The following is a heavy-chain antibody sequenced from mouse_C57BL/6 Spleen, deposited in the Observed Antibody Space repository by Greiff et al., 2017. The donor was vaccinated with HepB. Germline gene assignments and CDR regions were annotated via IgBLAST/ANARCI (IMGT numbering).Heavy chain of an antibody. CDR1: GYSITSGYY. J-gene: IGHJ3*01. CDR3: AGGYQGFAY. D-gene: IGHD2-2*01. CDR2: ISYDGSN. V-gene: IGHV3-6*01. Sequence: EVQLQESGPGLVKPSQSLSLTCSVTGYSITSGYYWNWIRQFPGNKLEWMGYISYDGSNNYNPSLKNRISITRDTSKNQFFLKLNSVTTEDTATYYCAGGYQGFAYWGQGTLVTVSA.